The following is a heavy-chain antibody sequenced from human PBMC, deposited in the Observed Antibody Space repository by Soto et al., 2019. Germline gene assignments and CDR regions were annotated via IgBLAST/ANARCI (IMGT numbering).Heavy chain of an antibody. CDR3: AAAGTGYFDY. D-gene: IGHD6-13*01. J-gene: IGHJ4*02. CDR2: ISYDGSNK. Sequence: QVQLVESGGGVVQPGRSLSLSCAASGFTFSSYAMHWVRQATCKGLEWGAVISYDGSNKYYAASVKGRFTISRDNSKNTMYLQLNSRRAEDTDVYYCAAAGTGYFDYWCQGTLVTVTS. V-gene: IGHV3-30-3*01. CDR1: GFTFSSYA.